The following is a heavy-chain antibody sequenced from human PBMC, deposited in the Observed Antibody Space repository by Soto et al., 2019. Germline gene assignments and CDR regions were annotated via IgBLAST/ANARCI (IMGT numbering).Heavy chain of an antibody. J-gene: IGHJ6*02. CDR1: AGTFNNYA. CDR2: TIPFFSTS. V-gene: IGHV1-69*06. CDR3: ASAGGRQYYSYGMDV. D-gene: IGHD2-15*01. Sequence: QEQLVQSGPEVKKPGSSLTVSCKASAGTFNNYAICWVRQAPGQGLEWMGGTIPFFSTSSYEQKFQGRVTVTADTPTSPGYMEKRQLISEATGLCYSASAGGRQYYSYGMDVWGHGATVTVS.